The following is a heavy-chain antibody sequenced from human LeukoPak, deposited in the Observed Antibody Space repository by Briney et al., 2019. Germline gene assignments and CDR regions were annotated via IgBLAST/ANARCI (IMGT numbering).Heavy chain of an antibody. CDR2: IRYDGSNK. V-gene: IGHV3-30*02. D-gene: IGHD3-22*01. Sequence: GSLRLSCAASGFTFSSYGMHWVRQAPGKGLEWVAFIRYDGSNKYYADSVKGRFTISRDNSKNTLYLQMNSLRAEHTAVYYCAKVDDSSGYDFDYWGQGTLVTVSS. CDR3: AKVDDSSGYDFDY. J-gene: IGHJ4*02. CDR1: GFTFSSYG.